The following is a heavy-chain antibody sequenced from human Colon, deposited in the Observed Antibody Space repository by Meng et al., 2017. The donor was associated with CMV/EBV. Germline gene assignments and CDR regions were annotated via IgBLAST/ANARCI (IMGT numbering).Heavy chain of an antibody. J-gene: IGHJ5*02. CDR2: IYYSGST. CDR3: ARVRDQLMRRPDLNWFDP. CDR1: GGSISSSSYY. D-gene: IGHD2-8*01. V-gene: IGHV4-39*07. Sequence: SETLSLTCTVSGGSISSSSYYWGWIRQPPGKGLEWIGSIYYSGSTYYNPSLKSRVTISVDTSKNQFSLKLSSVTAADTAVYYCARVRDQLMRRPDLNWFDPWGQGTLVTVSS.